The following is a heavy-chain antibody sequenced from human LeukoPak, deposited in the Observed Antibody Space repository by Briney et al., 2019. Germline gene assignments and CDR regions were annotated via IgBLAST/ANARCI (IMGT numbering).Heavy chain of an antibody. J-gene: IGHJ4*02. V-gene: IGHV7-4-1*02. CDR2: INTNTGNP. CDR3: ARRTYYYDSSGYYRFDY. CDR1: GYTFTSYA. Sequence: ASVKVSCKASGYTFTSYATNWVRQAPGQGLEWMGWINTNTGNPTYAQGFTGRFVFSLDTSVSTAYLQISSLKAEDTAVYYCARRTYYYDSSGYYRFDYWGQGTLVTVSS. D-gene: IGHD3-22*01.